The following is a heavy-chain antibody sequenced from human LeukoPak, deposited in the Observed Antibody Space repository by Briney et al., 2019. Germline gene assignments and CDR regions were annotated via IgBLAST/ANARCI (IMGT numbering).Heavy chain of an antibody. CDR2: INRGGSA. V-gene: IGHV4-34*01. J-gene: IGHJ2*01. CDR1: GGSFSGYF. Sequence: SETLSLTCAVDGGSFSGYFWNWVRQPPGKGLQWIGEINRGGSAYYNPSLKSRVTISVDTSKSQISLNVTSVTAADTAVYFCARVSPGRYFDVWGQGPLVTVSS. CDR3: ARVSPGRYFDV. D-gene: IGHD5/OR15-5a*01.